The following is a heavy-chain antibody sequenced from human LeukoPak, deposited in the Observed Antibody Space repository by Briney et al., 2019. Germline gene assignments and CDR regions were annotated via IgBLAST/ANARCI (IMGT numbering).Heavy chain of an antibody. Sequence: ASVTVSCKASGYTFTGYYMHWVRQAPGQGLEWMGWINPNSGGTIYAQKFQGRVTMTRDTSISTAYMELSRLRSDDTAVYYCARVVAVAGTFFDSYYYYMDVWGKGTTVTVSS. CDR1: GYTFTGYY. CDR3: ARVVAVAGTFFDSYYYYMDV. V-gene: IGHV1-2*02. D-gene: IGHD6-19*01. J-gene: IGHJ6*03. CDR2: INPNSGGT.